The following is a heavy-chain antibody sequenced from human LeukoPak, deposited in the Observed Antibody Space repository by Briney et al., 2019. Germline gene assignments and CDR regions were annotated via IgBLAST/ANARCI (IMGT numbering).Heavy chain of an antibody. CDR2: INYSGST. J-gene: IGHJ4*02. Sequence: PSETLSLTCSVSGGSISDYYWHWIRQPPGTGLEWIGYINYSGSTDYNPSLKSRVTISVDTSKNQFSLNARSVTAADTAMYYCAREYSSFEYWGQGVLVTVSS. CDR3: AREYSSFEY. V-gene: IGHV4-59*01. D-gene: IGHD6-19*01. CDR1: GGSISDYY.